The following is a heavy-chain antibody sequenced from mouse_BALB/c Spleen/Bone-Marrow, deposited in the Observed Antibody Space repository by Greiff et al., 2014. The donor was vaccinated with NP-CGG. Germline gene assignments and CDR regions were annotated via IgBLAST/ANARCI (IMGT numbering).Heavy chain of an antibody. D-gene: IGHD3-3*01. J-gene: IGHJ3*01. CDR2: INPSNGGT. CDR3: IRSAGTGFAY. V-gene: IGHV1-53*01. CDR1: GYTFTSYY. Sequence: VQLQQSGTELVKPGASVKLSCKASGYTFTSYYMFWVKQRPGQGLEWIGEINPSNGGTVFNEKFKSKATLTMDKSSSTAYIQLSGLTSEDSAVYYCIRSAGTGFAYWGQGTLVTVS.